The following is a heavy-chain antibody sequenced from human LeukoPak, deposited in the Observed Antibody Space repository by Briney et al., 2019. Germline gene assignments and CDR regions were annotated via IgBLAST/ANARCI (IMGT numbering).Heavy chain of an antibody. CDR2: IYSGGST. D-gene: IGHD3-22*01. J-gene: IGHJ4*02. V-gene: IGHV3-53*01. CDR3: ARRAAGYYDSSAYYNY. CDR1: GFTVSSNY. Sequence: GGSLRLSCAASGFTVSSNYMSWVRQAPGKGLEWVPVIYSGGSTYYADSVKGRFTISRDNSKNTLYLQMNSLRAEDTAVYYCARRAAGYYDSSAYYNYWGQGTLVTVSS.